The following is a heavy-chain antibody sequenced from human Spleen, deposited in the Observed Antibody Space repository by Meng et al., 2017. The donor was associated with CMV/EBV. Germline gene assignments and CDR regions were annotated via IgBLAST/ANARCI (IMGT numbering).Heavy chain of an antibody. CDR1: GFTFSSYS. D-gene: IGHD2-2*02. CDR2: ISSSSSYI. Sequence: GGSLRLSCAASGFTFSSYSMNWVRQAPGKGLEWVSSISSSSSYIYYADSVKGRFTISRDNAKNSLYLQMNSLRAEDTAVYYCARDAPPYCSSTSCYRGYWGQGTLVTVSS. CDR3: ARDAPPYCSSTSCYRGY. V-gene: IGHV3-21*01. J-gene: IGHJ4*02.